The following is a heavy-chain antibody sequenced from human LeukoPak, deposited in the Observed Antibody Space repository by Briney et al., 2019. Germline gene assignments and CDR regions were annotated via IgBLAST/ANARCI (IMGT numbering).Heavy chain of an antibody. CDR1: GFTFSNAW. CDR3: TTDSVTARRDDAFDI. D-gene: IGHD2-21*02. J-gene: IGHJ3*02. Sequence: PGGSLRLSCAASGFTFSNAWMSWVRQAPGKGLEWVGRIKRKTDGGTTDYAAPVKGRFTISRDDSKNMLYLQMNSLKNEDTAAYYCTTDSVTARRDDAFDIWGQGTVTVSS. CDR2: IKRKTDGGTT. V-gene: IGHV3-15*01.